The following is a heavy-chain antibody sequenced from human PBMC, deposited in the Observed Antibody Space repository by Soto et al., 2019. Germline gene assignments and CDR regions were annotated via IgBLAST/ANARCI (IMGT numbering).Heavy chain of an antibody. D-gene: IGHD2-15*01. Sequence: GGSLRLSCAASGFTFSSYAMSWVRQAPGKGLEWVSAISGSGGSTYYADSVKGRFTISRDNSKYTLYLQMNSLRAEDTAVYYCAKDSDIVVVVAATDVWGQGTTVTVSS. CDR1: GFTFSSYA. V-gene: IGHV3-23*01. J-gene: IGHJ6*02. CDR3: AKDSDIVVVVAATDV. CDR2: ISGSGGST.